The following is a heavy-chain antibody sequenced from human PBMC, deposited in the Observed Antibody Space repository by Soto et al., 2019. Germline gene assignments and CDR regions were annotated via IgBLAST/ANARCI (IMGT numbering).Heavy chain of an antibody. CDR1: GFTFSSYA. CDR3: ARATYDGDLDY. J-gene: IGHJ4*02. Sequence: QVQLVESGGGVVQPGRSLRLSCAASGFTFSSYAMHWVRQAPGKGLEWVADISYDGSNKYYADSVKGRFTISRDNSKNTLYLQMNSLRAEDTAVYYCARATYDGDLDYWGQGNLVTVSS. CDR2: ISYDGSNK. V-gene: IGHV3-30-3*01. D-gene: IGHD4-17*01.